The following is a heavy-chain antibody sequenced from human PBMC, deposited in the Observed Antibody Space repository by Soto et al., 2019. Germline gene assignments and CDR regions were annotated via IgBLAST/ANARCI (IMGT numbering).Heavy chain of an antibody. J-gene: IGHJ5*01. CDR3: ARGYCSGGSCPNWFDP. V-gene: IGHV4-30-4*01. CDR1: GGSISSGDYY. Sequence: PSETLSLTCTVSGGSISSGDYYWSWIRQPPGKGLEWIGYIYYSGSTYYNPSLKSRVTISVDTSKNQFSLKLSSVTAADTAVYYCARGYCSGGSCPNWFDPWGQGTMVTVSS. CDR2: IYYSGST. D-gene: IGHD2-15*01.